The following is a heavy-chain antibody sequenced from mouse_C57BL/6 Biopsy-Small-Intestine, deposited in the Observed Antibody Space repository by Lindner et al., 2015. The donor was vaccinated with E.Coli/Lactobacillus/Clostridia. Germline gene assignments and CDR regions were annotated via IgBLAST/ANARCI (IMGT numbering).Heavy chain of an antibody. Sequence: VQLQESGAELVRPGASVKLSCTASGFNIKDDYMHWVKQRPEQGLEWIGWIDPENGDTEYASKFQGKATITADTSSNTAYPQLSSLTSEDTAVYYCTTPHPYAMDYWGQGTSVTVSS. CDR3: TTPHPYAMDY. D-gene: IGHD6-1*01. CDR1: GFNIKDDY. V-gene: IGHV14-4*01. CDR2: IDPENGDT. J-gene: IGHJ4*01.